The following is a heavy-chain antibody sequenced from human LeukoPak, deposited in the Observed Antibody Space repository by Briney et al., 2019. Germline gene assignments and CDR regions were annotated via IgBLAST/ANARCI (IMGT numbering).Heavy chain of an antibody. D-gene: IGHD6-6*01. CDR1: GFSFSGHW. CDR3: ARGPNSNWSGLDF. CDR2: IIPTGSTT. V-gene: IGHV3-74*01. Sequence: SGGSLRLSCTASGFSFSGHWMHWARQLPGKGLVWVSLIIPTGSTTSYADSVKGRFTVSRDNAKNTLYLQVNNLRAEDTAVYYCARGPNSNWSGLDFWGQGTLLTVSS. J-gene: IGHJ4*02.